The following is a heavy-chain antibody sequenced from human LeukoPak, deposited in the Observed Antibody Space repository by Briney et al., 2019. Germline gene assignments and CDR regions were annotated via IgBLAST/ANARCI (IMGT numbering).Heavy chain of an antibody. CDR2: IGIDSGNT. J-gene: IGHJ4*02. Sequence: GGSLRLSCAASGFTFSDYSMSWVRQAPGKGLEWISYIGIDSGNTNYADSVKGRFTISGDKAKNSMYLQMNSLRVEDTAVYYCARDYKYAFDNWGQGTLVTVSS. CDR1: GFTFSDYS. V-gene: IGHV3-11*06. CDR3: ARDYKYAFDN. D-gene: IGHD5-24*01.